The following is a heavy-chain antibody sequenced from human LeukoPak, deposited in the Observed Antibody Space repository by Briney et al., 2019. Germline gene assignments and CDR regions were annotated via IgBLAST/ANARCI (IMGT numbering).Heavy chain of an antibody. D-gene: IGHD5-18*01. V-gene: IGHV4-4*02. CDR1: GGSISSSNW. CDR3: ARIQLWLPDAFDI. CDR2: IYHSGST. J-gene: IGHJ3*02. Sequence: SETLSLTCAVSGGSISSSNWWSWVRQPPGKGLEWIGEIYHSGSTNYNPSLKSRVTISVDKSKNQFSLKLSSVTAADTAVYYCARIQLWLPDAFDIWGQGTMVTVSS.